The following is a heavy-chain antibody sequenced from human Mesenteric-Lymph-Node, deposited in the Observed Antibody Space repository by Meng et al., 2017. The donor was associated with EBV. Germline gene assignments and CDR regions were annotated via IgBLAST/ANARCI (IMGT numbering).Heavy chain of an antibody. CDR3: AREVGGPGY. CDR1: GFTFSSYA. D-gene: IGHD3-16*01. CDR2: IYSDGATT. V-gene: IGHV3-74*01. J-gene: IGHJ4*02. Sequence: EVQLVESGGSLVQPGGSLRLFCAASGFTFSSYAMHWVRQAPGKGLVWVSRIYSDGATTGYADSVKGRFTISRDNAKKTLYLQMNSLRAEDTAVYHCAREVGGPGYWGQGTLVTVSS.